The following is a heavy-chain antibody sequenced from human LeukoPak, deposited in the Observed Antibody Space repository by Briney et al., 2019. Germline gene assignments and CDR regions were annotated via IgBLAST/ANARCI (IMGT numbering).Heavy chain of an antibody. CDR3: ARDRGYSGNFFDY. CDR1: EFTFGTYW. Sequence: GGSLRLSCEASEFTFGTYWMSWVRQAPGKGLEWVANIKHDGSEKYYVDSVRGRFSISRDNDKNSLYLQMNSLRAEDTAVYYCARDRGYSGNFFDYWGQGTLVTVSS. CDR2: IKHDGSEK. J-gene: IGHJ4*02. V-gene: IGHV3-7*05. D-gene: IGHD4-23*01.